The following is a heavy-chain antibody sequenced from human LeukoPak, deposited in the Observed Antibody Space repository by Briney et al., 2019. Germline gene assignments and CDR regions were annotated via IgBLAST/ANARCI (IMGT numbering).Heavy chain of an antibody. CDR1: GYTFTSYD. J-gene: IGHJ4*02. V-gene: IGHV1-8*01. D-gene: IGHD2-2*02. Sequence: GASVKVSCKASGYTFTSYDINWVRQATGQGLEWMGWMNPNSGNTGYAQKFQGRVTMTRNTSISTAYMELSSLRSEDTAVYYCARGRRYCSSTSCYTIFDYWGQGTLVTVSS. CDR3: ARGRRYCSSTSCYTIFDY. CDR2: MNPNSGNT.